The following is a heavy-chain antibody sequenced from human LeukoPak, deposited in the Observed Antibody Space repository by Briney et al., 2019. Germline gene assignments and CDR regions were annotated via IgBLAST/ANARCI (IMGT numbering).Heavy chain of an antibody. J-gene: IGHJ5*02. CDR3: ARGLGTQAPVAGINWFDP. CDR2: IYTSGST. CDR1: GGSISSYY. D-gene: IGHD6-19*01. V-gene: IGHV4-4*07. Sequence: SETLSLTCTVSGGSISSYYWSWIRQPAGKGLEWIGRIYTSGSTNYNPSLKSRVTMSVDTSKNQFTLKLSSVTAEDTAVYYCARGLGTQAPVAGINWFDPWGQGTLVTVSS.